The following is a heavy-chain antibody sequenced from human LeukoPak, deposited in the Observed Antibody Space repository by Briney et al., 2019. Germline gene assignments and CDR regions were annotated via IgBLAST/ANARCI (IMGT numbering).Heavy chain of an antibody. CDR3: ARVLLERRYDWFDP. CDR1: GFTFSSYW. D-gene: IGHD1-20*01. Sequence: GGSLRLSCAASGFTFSSYWMSWVRQAPGKGLEWVANIKQDGSEKYYVDSVEGRFTISRDNAKNSLYLQMNSLRAEDTAVYYCARVLLERRYDWFDPWGQGTLVTVSS. CDR2: IKQDGSEK. V-gene: IGHV3-7*03. J-gene: IGHJ5*02.